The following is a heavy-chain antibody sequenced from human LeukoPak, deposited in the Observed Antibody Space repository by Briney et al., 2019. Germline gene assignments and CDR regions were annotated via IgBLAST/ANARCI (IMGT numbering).Heavy chain of an antibody. V-gene: IGHV4-31*03. CDR1: GGSISSGGYY. J-gene: IGHJ4*02. D-gene: IGHD5-12*01. CDR2: IYYSGST. Sequence: SQTLSLTCTVSGGSISSGGYYWSWIRQHPGKGLEWIGYIYYSGSTYYNPSLKSRVTISADTSKNQFSLKLSSVTAADTAVYYCARTKSPIGYDPLDYWGQGTLVTVSS. CDR3: ARTKSPIGYDPLDY.